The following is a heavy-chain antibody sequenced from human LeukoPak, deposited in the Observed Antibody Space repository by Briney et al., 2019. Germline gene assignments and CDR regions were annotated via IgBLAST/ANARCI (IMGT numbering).Heavy chain of an antibody. V-gene: IGHV1-2*02. CDR1: GYIFTDYY. Sequence: AASVKVSCKASGYIFTDYYIHWVRQAPGQGLEWMGWINPNSGGTNYAQEFQGRVTMTRDTSITTTYMDLSRLKSDDTAVYYCAREAVRYCGGDCQVHYWGQGTLVTVSS. CDR2: INPNSGGT. CDR3: AREAVRYCGGDCQVHY. J-gene: IGHJ4*02. D-gene: IGHD2-21*02.